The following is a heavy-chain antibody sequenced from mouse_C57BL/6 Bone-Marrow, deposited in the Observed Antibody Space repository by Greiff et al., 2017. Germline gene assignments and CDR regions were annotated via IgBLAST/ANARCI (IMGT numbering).Heavy chain of an antibody. CDR3: ARSFITTDAMDY. D-gene: IGHD1-1*01. Sequence: VQLQQPGAELVKPGASVKLSCKASGYTFTSYWMQWVKQRPGQGLEWIGEIDPSDSYTNYNQKFKGKATLTVDTSSSTAYMQLSSLTSEDSAVYYCARSFITTDAMDYWGQGTSVTVSS. J-gene: IGHJ4*01. CDR2: IDPSDSYT. V-gene: IGHV1-50*01. CDR1: GYTFTSYW.